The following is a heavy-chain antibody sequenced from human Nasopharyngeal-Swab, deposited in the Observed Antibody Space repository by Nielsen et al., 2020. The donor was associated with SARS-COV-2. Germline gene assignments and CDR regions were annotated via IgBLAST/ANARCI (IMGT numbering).Heavy chain of an antibody. CDR1: GFRFSDHN. Sequence: LSLTCAASGFRFSDHNMGWIRQAPGKGLEWVSLLSGSGSNIFQVDSVKGRFTISRDNHMNSLFLQMNSLRVEDTAVYYCVRGGWLSVWGQGTTVIVSS. V-gene: IGHV3-11*01. CDR2: LSGSGSNI. CDR3: VRGGWLSV. D-gene: IGHD3-9*01. J-gene: IGHJ6*02.